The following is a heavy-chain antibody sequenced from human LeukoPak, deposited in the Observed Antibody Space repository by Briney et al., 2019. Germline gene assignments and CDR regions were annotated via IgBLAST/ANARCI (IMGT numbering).Heavy chain of an antibody. CDR1: GFTFGDYG. D-gene: IGHD4-17*01. J-gene: IGHJ6*03. Sequence: PGGSLRLSCAASGFTFGDYGMSWVRQAPGKGLEWVSGINWNGGSTGYADSVKGRFTISRDNAKNSLYLQMNSLRAEDTALYYCAREPAFDYGDYYYYYYMDVWGKGTTVTVSS. CDR3: AREPAFDYGDYYYYYYMDV. V-gene: IGHV3-20*04. CDR2: INWNGGST.